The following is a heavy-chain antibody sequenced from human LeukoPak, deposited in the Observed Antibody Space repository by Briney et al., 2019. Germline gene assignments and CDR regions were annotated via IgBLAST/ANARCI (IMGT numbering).Heavy chain of an antibody. V-gene: IGHV3-9*01. CDR3: AKPFFENYYDSSGPLVD. D-gene: IGHD3-22*01. CDR1: GFTFDDYA. CDR2: ISWNSGSI. J-gene: IGHJ4*02. Sequence: GGSLRLSCAASGFTFDDYAMHWVRQAPGKGLEWVSGISWNSGSIGYADSVKGRFTISRDNAKNSLYLQMNSLRAEDTALYYCAKPFFENYYDSSGPLVDWGQGTLVTVSS.